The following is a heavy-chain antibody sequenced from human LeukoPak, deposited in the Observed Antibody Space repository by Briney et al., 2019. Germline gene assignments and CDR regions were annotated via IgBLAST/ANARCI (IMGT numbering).Heavy chain of an antibody. Sequence: GASVKVSCKASGGTFSSYAISWVRQAPGQGLEWMGGIIPIFGTANYAQKAQGRVTITADKSTSTAYMELSSLRSDDTAVYYCARAARSGYYSGGAFDIWGQGTMVTVSS. J-gene: IGHJ3*02. CDR3: ARAARSGYYSGGAFDI. CDR2: IIPIFGTA. CDR1: GGTFSSYA. V-gene: IGHV1-69*06. D-gene: IGHD3-3*01.